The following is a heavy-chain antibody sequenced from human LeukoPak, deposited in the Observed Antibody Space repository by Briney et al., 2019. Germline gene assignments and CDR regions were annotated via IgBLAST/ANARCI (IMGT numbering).Heavy chain of an antibody. D-gene: IGHD4-17*01. CDR1: GYTLTELS. CDR2: FDPEDGET. Sequence: ASVKVSCKVSGYTLTELSMHWVRQAPGKGLEWMGGFDPEDGETIYAQKFQGRVTMTEDTSTDTAYMELSSLRSEDTAVYYCARRDYGDYPVDYWGQGTLVTVSS. J-gene: IGHJ4*02. V-gene: IGHV1-24*01. CDR3: ARRDYGDYPVDY.